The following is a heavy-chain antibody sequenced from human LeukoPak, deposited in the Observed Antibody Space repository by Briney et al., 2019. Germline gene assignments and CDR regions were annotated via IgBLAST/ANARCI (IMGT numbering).Heavy chain of an antibody. CDR3: ATSYYYDSSGYYCGSDY. CDR2: IYDSGST. J-gene: IGHJ4*02. D-gene: IGHD3-22*01. CDR1: GGSVSSCSYY. Sequence: PSETLSLTCTVSGGSVSSCSYYWSWIRQPPGKGLEWIGYIYDSGSTNYNPSLKSRVTISVDTSKNLFSLKLSSVTAADTAVYYCATSYYYDSSGYYCGSDYWGQGTLVTVFS. V-gene: IGHV4-61*01.